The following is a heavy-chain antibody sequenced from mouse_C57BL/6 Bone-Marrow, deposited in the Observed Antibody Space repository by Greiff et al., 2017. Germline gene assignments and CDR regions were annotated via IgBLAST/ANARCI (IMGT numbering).Heavy chain of an antibody. CDR1: GYTFTSYG. Sequence: QVQLQQSGAELARPGASVKLSCKASGYTFTSYGIRWVKQSTGQGLEWIGEIYPRSGNTYYNEKFKGKATLTADKSSSTAYMELRSLTSEDSAVYFCARSRALLRPFAYRGQRNLGNGFA. CDR3: ARSRALLRPFAY. V-gene: IGHV1-81*01. CDR2: IYPRSGNT. J-gene: IGHJ3*01. D-gene: IGHD1-1*01.